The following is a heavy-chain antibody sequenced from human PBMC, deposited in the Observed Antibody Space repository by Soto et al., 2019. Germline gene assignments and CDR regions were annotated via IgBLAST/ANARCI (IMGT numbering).Heavy chain of an antibody. J-gene: IGHJ6*02. CDR3: VKSSRRDITASRGMDV. V-gene: IGHV3-64D*06. Sequence: GGSLRLSCSASGVPFSSSAMHWVRQAPGKGLAYVSVISYNGGNTYYADSVKGRFTISRDNSENTLFLQMSSLRPEDTAVYYCVKSSRRDITASRGMDVWGQGTTVTVSS. CDR1: GVPFSSSA. D-gene: IGHD3-3*01. CDR2: ISYNGGNT.